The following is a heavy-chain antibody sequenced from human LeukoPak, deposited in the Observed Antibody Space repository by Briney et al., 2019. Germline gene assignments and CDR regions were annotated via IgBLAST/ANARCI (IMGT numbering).Heavy chain of an antibody. D-gene: IGHD3-10*01. Sequence: GGSHRLSCAASGFTFSNAWMNWVRQAPGKGLEWVSSISSSSSYIYYADSVEGRFTISRDNAKNSLYLQMNSLRAEDTAVYYCARVLETGSGSYYTDAFDIWGQGTMVTVSS. J-gene: IGHJ3*02. CDR1: GFTFSNAW. CDR3: ARVLETGSGSYYTDAFDI. CDR2: ISSSSSYI. V-gene: IGHV3-21*01.